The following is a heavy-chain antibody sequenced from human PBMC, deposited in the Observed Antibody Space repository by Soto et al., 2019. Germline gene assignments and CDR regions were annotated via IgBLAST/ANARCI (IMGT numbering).Heavy chain of an antibody. CDR3: VSDGYDSSGYYYYLY. Sequence: VASVKVSCNASGYTFTSYGISWVRQAPGQGLEWMGWISAYNGNTNYAQKLQGRVTMTTDTSTSTAYMELRSPRSDDTAVYYCVSDGYDSSGYYYYLYWGQGTLVTVSS. J-gene: IGHJ4*02. D-gene: IGHD3-22*01. V-gene: IGHV1-18*01. CDR1: GYTFTSYG. CDR2: ISAYNGNT.